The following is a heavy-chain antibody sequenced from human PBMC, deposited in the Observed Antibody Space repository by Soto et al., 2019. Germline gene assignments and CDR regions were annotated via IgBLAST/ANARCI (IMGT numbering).Heavy chain of an antibody. CDR2: IIPIFGTA. Sequence: ASVKVSCKASGGTFSSYAISWVRQAPGQGLEWMGGIIPIFGTANYAQKFQGRVTITADESTSTAYMELSSLRSEDTAVYYCARDHYDFWSGYQTEYYYYGMDVWGQGTTVTVSS. CDR3: ARDHYDFWSGYQTEYYYYGMDV. J-gene: IGHJ6*02. D-gene: IGHD3-3*01. V-gene: IGHV1-69*13. CDR1: GGTFSSYA.